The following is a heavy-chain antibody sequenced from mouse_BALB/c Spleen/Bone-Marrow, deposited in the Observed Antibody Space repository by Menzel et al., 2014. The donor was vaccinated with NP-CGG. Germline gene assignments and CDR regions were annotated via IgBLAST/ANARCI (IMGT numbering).Heavy chain of an antibody. J-gene: IGHJ3*01. CDR1: GDTFTDYE. CDR3: TRLDSSGYGAY. V-gene: IGHV1-15*01. Sequence: VKLVESGAELVRPGASVTLSCKASGDTFTDYEMHWLKQTPVHGLEWIGAIDPETGGTAYNQKFKGRATLTTDKSSSTAYTELRSLTSEDSAVYYCTRLDSSGYGAYWGQGTLVTVSA. D-gene: IGHD3-2*01. CDR2: IDPETGGT.